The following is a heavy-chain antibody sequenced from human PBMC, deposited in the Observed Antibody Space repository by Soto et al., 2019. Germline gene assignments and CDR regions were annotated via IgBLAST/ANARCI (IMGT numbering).Heavy chain of an antibody. Sequence: QVQLVESGGGVVQPGRSLRLSCAASGFTFSSYGMHWVRQAPGKGLEWVAVISYDGSNKYYADSVKGRFTISRDNSKNTLYLQMNSLRAEDTAVYYCAKDSGFRGYSGYVDYWGQGTLVTVSS. V-gene: IGHV3-30*18. CDR1: GFTFSSYG. CDR2: ISYDGSNK. D-gene: IGHD5-12*01. CDR3: AKDSGFRGYSGYVDY. J-gene: IGHJ4*02.